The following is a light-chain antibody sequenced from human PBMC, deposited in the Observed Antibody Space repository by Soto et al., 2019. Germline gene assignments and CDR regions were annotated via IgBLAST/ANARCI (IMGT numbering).Light chain of an antibody. V-gene: IGKV3-20*01. CDR2: VAS. Sequence: ELGLTQSPGTLSFSPGERATLSCRASQSVTSNYLAWYQQKPRQAPRLLIYVASSRAAGIADRFSGSGSGTDFSLTISRLELEDFAVYYCQIYGSSPLITFGQGTRLEIK. CDR1: QSVTSNY. CDR3: QIYGSSPLIT. J-gene: IGKJ5*01.